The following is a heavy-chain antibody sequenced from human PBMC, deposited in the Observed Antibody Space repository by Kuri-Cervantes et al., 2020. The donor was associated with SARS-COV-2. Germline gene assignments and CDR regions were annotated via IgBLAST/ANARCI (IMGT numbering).Heavy chain of an antibody. CDR1: GGSVSSGGYY. CDR2: IYHSGST. CDR3: ARARIAAAGYNWFDP. J-gene: IGHJ5*02. V-gene: IGHV4-30-2*01. Sequence: LRLSCTVSGGSVSSGGYYWSWIRQPSGKGLEWIGYIYHSGSTYYNPSLKSRVTISVDRSKNQFSLKLSSVTAADTAVYYCARARIAAAGYNWFDPWGQGTLVTVSS. D-gene: IGHD6-13*01.